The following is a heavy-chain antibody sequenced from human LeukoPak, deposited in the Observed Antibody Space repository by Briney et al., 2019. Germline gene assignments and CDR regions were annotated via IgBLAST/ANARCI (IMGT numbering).Heavy chain of an antibody. CDR2: IRHDGRHT. Sequence: GGSLRLSCAASGFIFTDSWMSWVRQAPGKGLEWVANIRHDGRHTYYLDSVKGRFTTSRDNAKHEVYLEVNNLRGADAAVYYCATGANLFQFWGQGTLVTVSS. D-gene: IGHD1-14*01. J-gene: IGHJ4*02. CDR3: ATGANLFQF. V-gene: IGHV3-7*01. CDR1: GFIFTDSW.